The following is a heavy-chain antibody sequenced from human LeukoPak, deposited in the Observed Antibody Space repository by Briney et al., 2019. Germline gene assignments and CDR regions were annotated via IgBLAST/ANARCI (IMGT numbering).Heavy chain of an antibody. V-gene: IGHV3-48*01. CDR3: ARGGYCSTTTCYLSDAFDI. CDR1: GFTFSTYS. Sequence: GGSLRLSCAASGFTFSTYSMNWVRQAPGKGLEWVSYISSISSTIYYADSVKGRFTISRDNAKTSLFLQMNSLRAEDTAVYYCARGGYCSTTTCYLSDAFDIWGQGTTVTVSS. CDR2: ISSISSTI. J-gene: IGHJ3*02. D-gene: IGHD2-2*01.